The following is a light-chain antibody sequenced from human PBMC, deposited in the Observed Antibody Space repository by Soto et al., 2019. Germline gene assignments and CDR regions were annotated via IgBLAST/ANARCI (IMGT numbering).Light chain of an antibody. CDR2: GAS. Sequence: ALHMTQTPQSLSAAVGDIVTISCRASQGIGNALGWYQQKPGKPPKVLIYGASNLQSGVPSRFSGSGSGTDFTLTISSLQPEDFAPYYCQLTDSMPLSSAGRAKVDI. J-gene: IGKJ4*01. CDR3: QLTDSMPLS. CDR1: QGIGNA. V-gene: IGKV1-6*01.